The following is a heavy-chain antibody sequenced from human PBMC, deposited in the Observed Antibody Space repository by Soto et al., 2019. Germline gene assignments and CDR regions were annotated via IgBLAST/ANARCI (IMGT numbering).Heavy chain of an antibody. V-gene: IGHV1-18*01. D-gene: IGHD6-13*01. CDR3: ARFYGGYSSSWYYFDY. CDR2: ISAYNGNT. Sequence: ASVKVSCKASGYTFTSYGISWVRQAPGQGLEWMGWISAYNGNTNYAQKLQGRVTMTTDTSTSTAYMELRSLRSDDTAVYYCARFYGGYSSSWYYFDYWGQGTLVTVSS. CDR1: GYTFTSYG. J-gene: IGHJ4*02.